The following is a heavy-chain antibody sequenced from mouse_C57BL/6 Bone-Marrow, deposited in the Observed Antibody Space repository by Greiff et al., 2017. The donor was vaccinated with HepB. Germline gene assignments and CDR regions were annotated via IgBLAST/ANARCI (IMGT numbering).Heavy chain of an antibody. CDR1: GYTFTSYW. CDR3: ALYYYGEAYYAMDY. V-gene: IGHV1-64*01. CDR2: IHPNSGST. Sequence: VQLQQPGAELVKPGASVKLSCKASGYTFTSYWMHWVKQRPGQGLEWIGMIHPNSGSTNYNEKFKSKATLTVDKSSSTAYMQLSSLTSEDSAVYYCALYYYGEAYYAMDYWGQGTSVTVSS. D-gene: IGHD1-1*01. J-gene: IGHJ4*01.